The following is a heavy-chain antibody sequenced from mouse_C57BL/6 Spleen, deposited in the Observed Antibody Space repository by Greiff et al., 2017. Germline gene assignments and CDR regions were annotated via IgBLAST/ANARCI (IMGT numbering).Heavy chain of an antibody. J-gene: IGHJ2*01. CDR3: ARIYYYGSVDY. V-gene: IGHV1-64*01. CDR2: IHPNSGST. CDR1: GYTFTSYW. D-gene: IGHD1-1*01. Sequence: VQLQQPGAELVKPGASVKLSCKASGYTFTSYWMHWVKQRPGQGLEWIGMIHPNSGSTNYNEKFKSKATLTVDKSSSPAYMQLSSLTSEDSAVYYCARIYYYGSVDYWGQGTTLTVSS.